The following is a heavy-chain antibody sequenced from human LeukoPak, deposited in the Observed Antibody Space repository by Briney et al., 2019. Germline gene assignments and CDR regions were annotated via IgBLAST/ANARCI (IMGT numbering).Heavy chain of an antibody. CDR3: ARDPTYYYDSSGYTFDY. V-gene: IGHV3-33*01. CDR1: GFTFSSYG. D-gene: IGHD3-22*01. CDR2: IWYDGSNK. Sequence: GGSLRLSCAASGFTFSSYGMHWVRQAPGKGLEWVAVIWYDGSNKYYADSVKGRFTISRDNSKNTLHLQMNSLRAEDTAVYYCARDPTYYYDSSGYTFDYWGQGTLVTVSS. J-gene: IGHJ4*02.